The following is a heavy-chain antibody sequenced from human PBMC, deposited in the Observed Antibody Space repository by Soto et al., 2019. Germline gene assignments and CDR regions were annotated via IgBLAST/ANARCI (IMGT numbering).Heavy chain of an antibody. Sequence: ASVKVSCKASGYPFTSYYMHWLRQAPGQGLEWMGVLNPTGGSTTYAQNFQGRVTMTRDTSISTAYMELSRLRSDDTAVYYCAREEAYCSSTSCYTEHAFDIWGQGTMVTVSS. J-gene: IGHJ3*02. D-gene: IGHD2-2*02. CDR1: GYPFTSYY. CDR2: LNPTGGST. CDR3: AREEAYCSSTSCYTEHAFDI. V-gene: IGHV1-46*01.